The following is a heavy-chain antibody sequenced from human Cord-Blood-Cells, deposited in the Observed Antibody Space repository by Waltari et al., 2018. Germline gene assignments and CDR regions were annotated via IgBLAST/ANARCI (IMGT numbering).Heavy chain of an antibody. CDR2: INHSGST. CDR1: GGSFSGYY. CDR3: ARGEGDYDFWSVNDAFDI. J-gene: IGHJ3*02. D-gene: IGHD3-3*01. V-gene: IGHV4-34*01. Sequence: QVQLQQWGAGLLKPSETLSLTCAVYGGSFSGYYWSWIRQPPGKGLEWIGEINHSGSTNYNPSLKSRVTISVDTSKNQFSLKLSSVTAADTAVYYCARGEGDYDFWSVNDAFDIWGQGTMVTVSS.